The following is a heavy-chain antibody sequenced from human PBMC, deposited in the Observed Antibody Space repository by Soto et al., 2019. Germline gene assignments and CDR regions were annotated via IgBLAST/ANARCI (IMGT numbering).Heavy chain of an antibody. D-gene: IGHD5-12*01. CDR2: ISSSSSTI. V-gene: IGHV3-48*02. CDR1: GFTFSGYS. CDR3: ARSVDLDY. Sequence: GSLRLSCAASGFTFSGYSMNWVRQAPGKGLEWVSYISSSSSTIYYADSVKGRFTISRDNAKNSLHLQMNSLRDEDTALYYCARSVDLDYGGQETLVTVSS. J-gene: IGHJ4*02.